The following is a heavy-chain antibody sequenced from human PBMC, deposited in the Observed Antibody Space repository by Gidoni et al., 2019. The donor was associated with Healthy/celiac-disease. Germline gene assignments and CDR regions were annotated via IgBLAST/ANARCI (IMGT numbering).Heavy chain of an antibody. CDR3: AGGYCSGGSCIDAFDI. D-gene: IGHD2-15*01. V-gene: IGHV3-74*01. J-gene: IGHJ3*02. CDR1: GFTFSSYW. Sequence: EVQLVESGGGLVQPGGHLRLACAASGFTFSSYWTHWVRQAPGKGLVWVSRLNSDGSSTSYADSVKGRFTISRDNATNTLYLHRNSLRAEDTAVYYCAGGYCSGGSCIDAFDIWGQGTMVTVSS. CDR2: LNSDGSST.